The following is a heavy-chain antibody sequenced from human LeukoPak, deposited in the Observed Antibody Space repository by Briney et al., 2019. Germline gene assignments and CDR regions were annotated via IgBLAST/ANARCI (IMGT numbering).Heavy chain of an antibody. Sequence: KPSETLSLTCTISGGSMTVYYWGWIRQSPGKGLEWIGNIHYDGSTNYNPSLKSRVTISVDTSNHQFSLKLTSVTAADTAVYYCARHGRRRNSSWLPHFDFWGQGTLVTVSS. D-gene: IGHD6-13*01. J-gene: IGHJ4*02. CDR3: ARHGRRRNSSWLPHFDF. CDR2: IHYDGST. CDR1: GGSMTVYY. V-gene: IGHV4-59*08.